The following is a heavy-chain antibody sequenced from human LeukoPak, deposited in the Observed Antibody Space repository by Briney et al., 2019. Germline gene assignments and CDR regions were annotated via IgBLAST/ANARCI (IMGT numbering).Heavy chain of an antibody. CDR1: GFTFSSYG. D-gene: IGHD2-2*01. CDR3: ARDQYCSSTSCYYYGMDV. CDR2: IWYDGSNK. Sequence: PGGSLRLSGAASGFTFSSYGMHWVRQAPGKGLEWVAVIWYDGSNKYYADSVKGRFTISRDNSKNTLYLQMNSLRAEDTAVYYCARDQYCSSTSCYYYGMDVWGQGTTVTVSS. J-gene: IGHJ6*02. V-gene: IGHV3-33*01.